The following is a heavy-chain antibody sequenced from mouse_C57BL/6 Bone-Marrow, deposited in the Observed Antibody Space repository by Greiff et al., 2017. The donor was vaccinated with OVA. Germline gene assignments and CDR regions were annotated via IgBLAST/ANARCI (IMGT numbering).Heavy chain of an antibody. J-gene: IGHJ2*01. D-gene: IGHD1-1*02. CDR2: IDPETGGT. Sequence: VQLQQSGAELVRPGASVTLSCKASGYTFPDYEMHWVKQTPVHGLEWIGAIDPETGGTAYNQKFKGKAILTADKSSSTAYMALRSLTSEDSAVYYGTRSWTWVGYFDYWGQGTTLTVSS. V-gene: IGHV1-15*01. CDR3: TRSWTWVGYFDY. CDR1: GYTFPDYE.